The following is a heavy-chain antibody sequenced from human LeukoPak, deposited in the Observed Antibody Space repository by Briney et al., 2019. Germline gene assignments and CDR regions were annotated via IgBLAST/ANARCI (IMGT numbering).Heavy chain of an antibody. CDR2: ISGSGGTS. Sequence: GGSLRLSCAASGFTFSSYAMSWVRQAPGKGLEWVSAISGSGGTSYYADSAKGRFTISRDNSKNTLYLQMNSLRAEDTAVYYCARDIGDCSSGRCYSDYIDYWGQGTLVTVSS. J-gene: IGHJ4*02. CDR3: ARDIGDCSSGRCYSDYIDY. D-gene: IGHD2-15*01. V-gene: IGHV3-23*01. CDR1: GFTFSSYA.